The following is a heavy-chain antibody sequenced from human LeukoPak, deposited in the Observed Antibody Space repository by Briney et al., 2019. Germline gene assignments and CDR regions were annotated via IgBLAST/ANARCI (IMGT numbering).Heavy chain of an antibody. CDR1: GGSISSSGYY. V-gene: IGHV4-39*07. CDR2: IYYSGST. J-gene: IGHJ6*03. CDR3: VYHYYYYYMDV. D-gene: IGHD2-2*01. Sequence: PSETLSLTCTVSGGSISSSGYYWDWIRQPPGKGLEWIGSIYYSGSTYYNPSLKSRVTISVDTSKNQFSLKLSSVTAADTAVYYCVYHYYYYYMDVWGKGTTVTVSS.